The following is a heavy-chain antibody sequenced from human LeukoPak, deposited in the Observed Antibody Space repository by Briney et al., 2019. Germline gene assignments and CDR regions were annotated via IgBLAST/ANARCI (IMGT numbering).Heavy chain of an antibody. V-gene: IGHV3-7*01. D-gene: IGHD3-3*01. CDR1: GFTFSSHT. Sequence: PGGSLRLSCAASGFTFSSHTMSWVRQAPGKGLEWVANIKQDGSEKYYVDSVKGRFTISRDNAKNSLYLQMNSLRAEDTAVYYCARGLVWLYYDFWSGYSPGAFDIWGQGTMVTVSS. CDR3: ARGLVWLYYDFWSGYSPGAFDI. CDR2: IKQDGSEK. J-gene: IGHJ3*02.